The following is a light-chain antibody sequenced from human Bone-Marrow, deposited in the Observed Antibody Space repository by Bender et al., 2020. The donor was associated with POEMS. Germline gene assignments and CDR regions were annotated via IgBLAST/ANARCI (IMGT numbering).Light chain of an antibody. V-gene: IGLV2-11*01. CDR2: DVN. CDR1: TSDVGDYDH. Sequence: QSALTQPRSVSGSRGQSVTISCTGTTSDVGDYDHVSWYQHHPGKAPKLMIYDVNKRPSGVPDRFSGSKSGNTASLTISGLQAEDEADYSCCSYAGSHTFVFGTGTKVTVL. CDR3: CSYAGSHTFV. J-gene: IGLJ1*01.